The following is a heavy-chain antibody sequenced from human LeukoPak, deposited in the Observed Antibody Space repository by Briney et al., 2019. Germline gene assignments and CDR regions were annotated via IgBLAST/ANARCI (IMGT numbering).Heavy chain of an antibody. J-gene: IGHJ4*02. CDR2: ISAYNGHT. D-gene: IGHD5-12*01. Sequence: ASVKVSCKASGGTFSSYAISWVRQAPGQGLEWMGWISAYNGHTNYVQKLQGRVTMTTETSTSTAYMELRSLRSDDTAVYYCARDYSGYDPFQHWGQGTLVIVSS. CDR3: ARDYSGYDPFQH. V-gene: IGHV1-18*01. CDR1: GGTFSSYA.